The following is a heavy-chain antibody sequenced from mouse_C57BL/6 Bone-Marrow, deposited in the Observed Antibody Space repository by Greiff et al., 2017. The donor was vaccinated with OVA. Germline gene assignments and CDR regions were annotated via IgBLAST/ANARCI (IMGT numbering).Heavy chain of an antibody. CDR2: INPYNGGT. CDR3: ARKLRLHDY. Sequence: EVQLQESGPVLVKPGASVKMSCKASGYTFTDYYMNWVKQSHGKSLEWIGVINPYNGGTSYNQKFKGKATLTVDKSSSTAYMELNSLTSEDSAVYYCARKLRLHDYWGQGTTLTVSS. J-gene: IGHJ2*01. V-gene: IGHV1-19*01. D-gene: IGHD3-2*02. CDR1: GYTFTDYY.